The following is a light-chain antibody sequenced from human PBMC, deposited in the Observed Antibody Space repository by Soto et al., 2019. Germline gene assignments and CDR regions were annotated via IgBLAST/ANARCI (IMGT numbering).Light chain of an antibody. J-gene: IGLJ1*01. CDR3: SSYTTSSTLV. CDR1: SSDVGGYNF. CDR2: EVT. V-gene: IGLV2-14*03. Sequence: QSVLTQPASVSGSPGQSITISCTGTSSDVGGYNFVSWYQQHPGKAPKLMIFEVTSRPSGVSNRFSGSKSGNTAPLTISGLQPEDEADYYCSSYTTSSTLVFGTGTKVTVL.